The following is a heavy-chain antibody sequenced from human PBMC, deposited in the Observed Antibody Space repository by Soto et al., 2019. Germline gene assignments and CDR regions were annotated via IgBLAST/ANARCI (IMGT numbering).Heavy chain of an antibody. CDR1: GGSISSGGYY. CDR3: ARRWGTTFDY. Sequence: SETLSLTCAVSGGSISSGGYYWSWIRQPPGKGLEWIGYIYYTGSTNYNPSLKSRVTISLDTSKNQFSLKLSSVTAADTAVYYCARRWGTTFDYWGQGTLVTVSS. CDR2: IYYTGST. D-gene: IGHD3-16*01. V-gene: IGHV4-61*08. J-gene: IGHJ4*02.